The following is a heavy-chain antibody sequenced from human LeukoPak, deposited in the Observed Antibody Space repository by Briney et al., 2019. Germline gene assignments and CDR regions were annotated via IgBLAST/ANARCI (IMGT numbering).Heavy chain of an antibody. CDR1: GFTFSSYA. CDR3: AGYCGGDCYPHDAFDI. Sequence: GGSLRLSCGASGFTFSSYAMHWVRQAPGKGLEYVSAISSNGGSTYYANSVKGRFTISRDNSKNTLYLQMGSLRAEDMAVYYCAGYCGGDCYPHDAFDIWGQGTMVTVSS. CDR2: ISSNGGST. J-gene: IGHJ3*02. V-gene: IGHV3-64*01. D-gene: IGHD2-21*02.